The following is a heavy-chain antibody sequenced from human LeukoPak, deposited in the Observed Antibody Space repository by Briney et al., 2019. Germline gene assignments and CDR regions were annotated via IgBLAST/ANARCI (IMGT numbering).Heavy chain of an antibody. Sequence: PGGSLRLSCAASGFTFSSYSMTWVRQAPGKGLEWVSVIYSGGSTYYADSVKGRFTISRDNSKNTLYLQMNSLRAEDTAVYYCARDSDYGVDYFDYWGQGTLVTVSS. D-gene: IGHD4-17*01. J-gene: IGHJ4*02. CDR3: ARDSDYGVDYFDY. CDR2: IYSGGST. V-gene: IGHV3-66*01. CDR1: GFTFSSYS.